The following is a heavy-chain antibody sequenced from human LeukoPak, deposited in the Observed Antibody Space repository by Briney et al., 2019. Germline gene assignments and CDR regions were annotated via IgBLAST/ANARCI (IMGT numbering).Heavy chain of an antibody. CDR3: ARGDTYDFWSGYQHKYYFDY. V-gene: IGHV1-2*02. CDR2: INPNSGGT. D-gene: IGHD3-3*01. CDR1: GYTFTGYY. Sequence: GASVTVSCKASGYTFTGYYMHWVRQAPGQGLEWMGWINPNSGGTNYAQKFQGRVTMTRDTSISTAYMELSRLRSDDTAVYYCARGDTYDFWSGYQHKYYFDYWGQGTLVTVSS. J-gene: IGHJ4*02.